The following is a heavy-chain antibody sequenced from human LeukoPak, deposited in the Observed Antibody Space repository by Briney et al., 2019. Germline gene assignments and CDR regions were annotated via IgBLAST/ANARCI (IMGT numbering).Heavy chain of an antibody. CDR2: LYSGGST. CDR3: ARDKGTFAFDI. CDR1: GFTVSSNY. D-gene: IGHD3-10*01. V-gene: IGHV3-53*01. Sequence: GGSLRLSCAASGFTVSSNYMSWVRQAPGRGLEWVSVLYSGGSTYYADSVKGRFTISRDNSKNTVYLQMNSLRGEDTAVFYCARDKGTFAFDIWGQRTMVTVSS. J-gene: IGHJ3*02.